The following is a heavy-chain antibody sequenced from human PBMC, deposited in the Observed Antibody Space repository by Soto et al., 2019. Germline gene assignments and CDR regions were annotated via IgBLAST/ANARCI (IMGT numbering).Heavy chain of an antibody. D-gene: IGHD2-15*01. Sequence: QVQLQESGPGLVKPSQTLSLTCTVSDGSISSGGYYWSWIRQHPGKGLEWIGYIYYRGSTYYNPSLKSRVTLSVDTSKNQFSLKLSSVTAADTAVYYCASNRGYCSGGSCHTDGYYFDYWGQGTLVTVSS. CDR2: IYYRGST. V-gene: IGHV4-31*03. CDR1: DGSISSGGYY. J-gene: IGHJ4*02. CDR3: ASNRGYCSGGSCHTDGYYFDY.